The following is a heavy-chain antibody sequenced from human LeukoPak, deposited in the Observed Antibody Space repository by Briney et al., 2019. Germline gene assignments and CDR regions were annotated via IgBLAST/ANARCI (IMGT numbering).Heavy chain of an antibody. CDR1: GGSISSYY. J-gene: IGHJ4*02. CDR2: IYTSGST. Sequence: SETLSLTCTVSGGSISSYYWSWIRQPAGKGLEWIGRIYTSGSTNYNPSLKSRVTMSVDTSKNQFSLKLSSVTAADTAVYYCATVSGQGSSWYSPLDYWGQGTLVTVSS. CDR3: ATVSGQGSSWYSPLDY. D-gene: IGHD6-13*01. V-gene: IGHV4-4*07.